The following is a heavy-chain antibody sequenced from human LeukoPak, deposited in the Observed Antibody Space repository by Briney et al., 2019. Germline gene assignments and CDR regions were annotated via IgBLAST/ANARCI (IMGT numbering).Heavy chain of an antibody. V-gene: IGHV3-30*03. Sequence: PGRSLRLSCAASGFTFSSYGMHWVRQAPGKGLEWVAVISYDGSNKYYADSVKGRFTISRDNSKNTLYLQMNSLRAEDTAVYYCARDRVVSSSWFAFDIWGQGTMVTVSS. CDR1: GFTFSSYG. CDR2: ISYDGSNK. J-gene: IGHJ3*02. D-gene: IGHD6-13*01. CDR3: ARDRVVSSSWFAFDI.